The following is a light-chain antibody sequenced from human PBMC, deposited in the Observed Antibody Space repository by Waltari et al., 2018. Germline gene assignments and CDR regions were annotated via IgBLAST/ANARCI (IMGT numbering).Light chain of an antibody. J-gene: IGLJ3*02. CDR2: NDN. CDR3: AVWDDSLGGV. CDR1: HSNIGGNS. V-gene: IGLV1-44*01. Sequence: QSVLTQPPSVSGTPGQRVTISCSGSHSNIGGNSVNWYQQLPGTAPKLRIYNDNQGPSGVPDRSSASKSGTSASLAITGLQSEDDAYYYCAVWDDSLGGVFGGGTKLTVL.